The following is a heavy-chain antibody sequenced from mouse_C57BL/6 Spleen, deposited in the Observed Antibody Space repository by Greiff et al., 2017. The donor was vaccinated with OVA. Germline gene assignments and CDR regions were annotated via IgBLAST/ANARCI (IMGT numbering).Heavy chain of an antibody. V-gene: IGHV5-4*01. CDR3: ARDGAVVATEAY. D-gene: IGHD1-1*01. CDR2: ISDGGSYT. J-gene: IGHJ3*01. Sequence: DVKLVESGGGLVKPGGSLKLSCAASGFTFSSYAMSWVRQTPEKRLEWVATISDGGSYTYYPDNVKGRFTISRDNAKNNLYLQMSHLKSEDTAMYYCARDGAVVATEAYWGQGTLVTVSA. CDR1: GFTFSSYA.